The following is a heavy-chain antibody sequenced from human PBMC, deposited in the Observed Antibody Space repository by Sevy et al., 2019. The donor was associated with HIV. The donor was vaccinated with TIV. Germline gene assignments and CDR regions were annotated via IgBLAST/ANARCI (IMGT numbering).Heavy chain of an antibody. D-gene: IGHD2-21*01. CDR1: GFVFSNYV. CDR3: AQGDLFTTRAGVDP. Sequence: GGSLRLSCAASGFVFSNYVMSWVRQVPGKRLEWVSSITGSGDNTFYGDSVRGRFTVSRDNSKNTLHLHMNSLRAEDTAVYYCAQGDLFTTRAGVDPRGQGTLVTVSS. V-gene: IGHV3-23*01. J-gene: IGHJ5*02. CDR2: ITGSGDNT.